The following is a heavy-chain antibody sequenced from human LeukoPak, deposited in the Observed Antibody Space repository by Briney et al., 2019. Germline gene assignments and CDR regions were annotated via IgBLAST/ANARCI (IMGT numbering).Heavy chain of an antibody. D-gene: IGHD1-26*01. CDR1: GFTFTSYA. CDR3: AKTLSGSFQH. V-gene: IGHV1-3*01. Sequence: GGSLRLSCAASGFTFTSYAMHWVRQAPGQRLEWMGWINAGNGNTKYSQKFQGRVTITRDTSASTAYMELSSLRSEDTAVYYCAKTLSGSFQHWGQGTLVTVSS. CDR2: INAGNGNT. J-gene: IGHJ1*01.